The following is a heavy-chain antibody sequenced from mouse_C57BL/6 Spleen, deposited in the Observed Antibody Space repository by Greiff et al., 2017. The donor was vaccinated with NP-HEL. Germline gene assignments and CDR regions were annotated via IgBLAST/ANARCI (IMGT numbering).Heavy chain of an antibody. CDR2: INPGSGGT. CDR3: ARKDV. CDR1: GYAFTNYL. V-gene: IGHV1-54*01. J-gene: IGHJ1*03. Sequence: QVQLQQSGAELVRPGTSVKVSCKASGYAFTNYLIEWVKQRPGQGLEWIGLINPGSGGTNYNEKFKGKATLTADKSSSTAYMQLSSLTSEDTAVYFCARKDVWGTGTTVTVSS.